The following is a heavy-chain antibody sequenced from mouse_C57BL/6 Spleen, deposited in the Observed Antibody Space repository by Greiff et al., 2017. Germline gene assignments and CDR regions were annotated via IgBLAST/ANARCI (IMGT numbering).Heavy chain of an antibody. J-gene: IGHJ2*01. D-gene: IGHD1-1*01. CDR2: IYPGDGDP. CDR1: GYAFSSSW. V-gene: IGHV1-82*01. Sequence: QVQLQQSGPELVKPGASVKISCKASGYAFSSSWMNWVKQRPGKGLEWIGRIYPGDGDPNYNGKFKGKATLTADKSSSTAYMQLSSLPSVDSSVYFCARSPFYGSLYFDYWGQGTTLTVSS. CDR3: ARSPFYGSLYFDY.